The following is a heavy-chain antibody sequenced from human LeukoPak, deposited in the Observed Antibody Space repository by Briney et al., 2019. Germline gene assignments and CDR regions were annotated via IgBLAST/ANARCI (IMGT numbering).Heavy chain of an antibody. CDR1: GYSISSGYY. J-gene: IGHJ5*02. D-gene: IGHD4-17*01. V-gene: IGHV4-38-2*01. CDR3: ARHPATVSKGWFDP. Sequence: PSETLSLTCAASGYSISSGYYWGWIRQPPGKGLEWLGSIYHSGSTYYNPSLKSRVTISVDTSNNQFSLKLSSVTAANTAVYYCARHPATVSKGWFDPWGQGTLVTVSS. CDR2: IYHSGST.